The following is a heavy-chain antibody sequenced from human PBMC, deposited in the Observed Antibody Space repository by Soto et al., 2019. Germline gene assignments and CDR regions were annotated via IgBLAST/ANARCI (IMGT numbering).Heavy chain of an antibody. CDR2: IYYSGST. D-gene: IGHD3-22*01. V-gene: IGHV4-31*03. CDR3: ARVTYYYDSSGYFYNWFDP. CDR1: GGSISSGGYY. Sequence: SETLSLTCTVSGGSISSGGYYWSWIRQHPGKGLEWIGYIYYSGSTYYNPSLKSRVTILVDTSKNQFSLKLSSVTAADTAVYYCARVTYYYDSSGYFYNWFDPWGQGTLVTVSS. J-gene: IGHJ5*02.